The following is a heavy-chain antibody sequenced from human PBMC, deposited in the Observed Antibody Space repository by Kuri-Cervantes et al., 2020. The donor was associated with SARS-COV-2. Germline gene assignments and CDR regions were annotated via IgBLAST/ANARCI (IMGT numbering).Heavy chain of an antibody. D-gene: IGHD1-26*01. Sequence: GESLKISCAASGFTFSSYGMHWVRQAPGKGLEWVAFIRYDGSNKYYADSVKGRFTISRDNSKNTLYLQMNSLRAEDTAVYYCARAWGGSYLVGFDYWGQGTLVTVSS. J-gene: IGHJ4*02. CDR1: GFTFSSYG. CDR3: ARAWGGSYLVGFDY. V-gene: IGHV3-30*02. CDR2: IRYDGSNK.